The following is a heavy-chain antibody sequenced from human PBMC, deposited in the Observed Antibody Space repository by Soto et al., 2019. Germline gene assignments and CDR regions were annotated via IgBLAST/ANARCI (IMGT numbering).Heavy chain of an antibody. J-gene: IGHJ4*02. CDR1: GFTFNNYA. V-gene: IGHV3-23*01. CDR3: AKGRGSSGSRPPRVAF. Sequence: EVQLLESGGGLVQPGGSLRLSCAASGFTFNNYAMTWVRQAPGKGLEWVSAISGGGDTTSYADSVKGRFTVSRDGSKNTRYLQIRSITAEDTALYYSAKGRGSSGSRPPRVAFWGQGPLAPVSS. CDR2: ISGGGDTT. D-gene: IGHD3-10*01.